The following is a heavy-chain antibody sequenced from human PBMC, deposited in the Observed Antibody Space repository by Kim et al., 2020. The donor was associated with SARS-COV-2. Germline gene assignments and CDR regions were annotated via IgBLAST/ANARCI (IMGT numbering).Heavy chain of an antibody. Sequence: GGSLRLSCSASGFTFSNYTMHWVRQAPGKGLEYVSAISSNGGSIYSVDSVRARFTISRDNSKNTLYLQMSSLRAEDTAVYYCVKGDGEQQQTFDYWGQGTLVTVSS. V-gene: IGHV3-64D*06. CDR1: GFTFSNYT. D-gene: IGHD6-13*01. CDR2: ISSNGGSI. J-gene: IGHJ4*02. CDR3: VKGDGEQQQTFDY.